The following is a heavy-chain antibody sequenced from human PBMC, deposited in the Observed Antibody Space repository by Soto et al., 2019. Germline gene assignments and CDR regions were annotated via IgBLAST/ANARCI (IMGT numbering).Heavy chain of an antibody. CDR3: ANDRPQFYGCFDY. J-gene: IGHJ4*02. V-gene: IGHV3-23*01. D-gene: IGHD3-10*01. CDR1: GFTFSSYA. CDR2: ISGSGGST. Sequence: PGGSLRLSCAASGFTFSSYAMSWVRQAPGKGLEWVSAISGSGGSTYYADSVKGLCTIARDNSNNTLYLQMNSLRAEDTAVYYCANDRPQFYGCFDYWGQGTLVTVSS.